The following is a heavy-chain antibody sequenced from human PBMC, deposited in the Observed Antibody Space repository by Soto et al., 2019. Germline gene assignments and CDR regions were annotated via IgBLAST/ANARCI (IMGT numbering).Heavy chain of an antibody. V-gene: IGHV6-1*01. CDR3: ASRLSFGRSAAARSDY. CDR2: TYYRSKWYN. Sequence: SQTLSLTCAISVDSVSSNSAAWNWIRQSPSRGLEWLGRTYYRSKWYNDYAVSVKSRITINPDTSKNQFSLQLNSVTPEDTAVYYCASRLSFGRSAAARSDYWGQGTLVTVSS. J-gene: IGHJ4*02. CDR1: VDSVSSNSAA. D-gene: IGHD6-13*01.